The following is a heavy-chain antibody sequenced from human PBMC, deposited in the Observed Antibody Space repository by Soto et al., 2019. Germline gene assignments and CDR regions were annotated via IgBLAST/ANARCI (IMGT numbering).Heavy chain of an antibody. J-gene: IGHJ6*02. D-gene: IGHD4-17*01. CDR3: AKGHGDSSYYYYGMDV. CDR2: ISSSSSYI. V-gene: IGHV3-21*01. CDR1: GFTFSSYS. Sequence: EVQLVESGGGLVKPGGSLRLSCAASGFTFSSYSMNWVRQAPGKGLEWVSSISSSSSYIYYADSVKGRFTISRDNAKNSLYLQMNSLRAEDTAVYYCAKGHGDSSYYYYGMDVWGQGTTVTVSS.